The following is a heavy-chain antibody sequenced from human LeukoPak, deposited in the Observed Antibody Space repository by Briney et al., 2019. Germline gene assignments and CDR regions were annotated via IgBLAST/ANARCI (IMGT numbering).Heavy chain of an antibody. V-gene: IGHV3-43*02. J-gene: IGHJ4*02. CDR1: GFTFDDYA. Sequence: GGSLRLSCAVSGFTFDDYAMHWVRQAPGKGLGWVSLISGDGATTYYADSVKGRFTISRDNSKNSLYLQMNSLRTEDTALYYCSKTPPSYGRWGQGTLVTVSS. CDR2: ISGDGATT. D-gene: IGHD1-14*01. CDR3: SKTPPSYGR.